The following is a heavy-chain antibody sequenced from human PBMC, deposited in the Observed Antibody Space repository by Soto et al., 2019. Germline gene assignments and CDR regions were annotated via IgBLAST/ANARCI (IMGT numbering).Heavy chain of an antibody. V-gene: IGHV3-21*01. CDR1: GFTFYSYA. CDR2: ISSTSSYT. J-gene: IGHJ4*02. Sequence: PWWSLRLSCAASGFTFYSYAMNWVRKTQEKGLEWVSSISSTSSYTHYSDSVKGRFTISRDNANNSLFLQMNSLRAEDTATYYCARDLALAGNYCGQGVLVTVSS. CDR3: ARDLALAGNY. D-gene: IGHD6-19*01.